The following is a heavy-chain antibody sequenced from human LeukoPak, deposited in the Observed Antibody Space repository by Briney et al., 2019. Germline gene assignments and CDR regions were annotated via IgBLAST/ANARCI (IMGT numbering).Heavy chain of an antibody. CDR2: VRQDGRDK. D-gene: IGHD3-10*01. CDR3: ARIVWVRGPGMDV. J-gene: IGHJ6*02. V-gene: IGHV3-7*01. CDR1: GFTFCSYW. Sequence: GGALRLSCVASGFTFCSYWMSWVRQAPGKGLEGVANVRQDGRDKNYVDSVTGRFPISSDNAKNSLYLKMNSLSAEDTAVYYCARIVWVRGPGMDVWGQGTTVTVSS.